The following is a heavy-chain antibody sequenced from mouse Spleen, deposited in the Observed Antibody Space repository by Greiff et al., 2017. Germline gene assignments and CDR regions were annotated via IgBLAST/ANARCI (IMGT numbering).Heavy chain of an antibody. CDR3: AREGDYDGLDY. CDR2: INPSTGGT. Sequence: EVQLQQSGPELVKPGASVKISCKASGYSFTGYYMNWVKQSPEKSLEWIGEINPSTGGTTYNQKFKAKATLTVDKSSSTAYMQLKSLTSEDSAVYYCAREGDYDGLDYWGQGTSVTVSS. CDR1: GYSFTGYY. D-gene: IGHD2-4*01. V-gene: IGHV1-42*01. J-gene: IGHJ4*01.